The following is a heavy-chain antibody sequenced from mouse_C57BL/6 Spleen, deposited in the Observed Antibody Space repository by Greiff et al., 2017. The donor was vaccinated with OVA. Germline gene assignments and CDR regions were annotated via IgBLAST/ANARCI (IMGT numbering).Heavy chain of an antibody. Sequence: DVQLQESGAELVKPGASVKLSCTASGFNIKDYYMHWVKQRTEQGLEWIGRIDPEDGETKYAPKFQGKATITADTSSNTAYLQLSSLTSEDTAVYYCVYDPYLEAWFAYWGQGTLVTVSA. V-gene: IGHV14-2*01. CDR1: GFNIKDYY. D-gene: IGHD2-3*01. J-gene: IGHJ3*01. CDR3: VYDPYLEAWFAY. CDR2: IDPEDGET.